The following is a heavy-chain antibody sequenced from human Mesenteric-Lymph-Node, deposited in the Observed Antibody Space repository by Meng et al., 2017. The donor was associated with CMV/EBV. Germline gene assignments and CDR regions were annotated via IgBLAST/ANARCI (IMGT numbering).Heavy chain of an antibody. CDR3: ARKASPGTLPFDY. CDR1: GYTFTSYT. CDR2: NSVGNGNT. Sequence: KASGYTFTSYTLNWVRQAPGQGLEWMGWNSVGNGNTRSSQKFQGRVTMTRDTSTSTAYMELSSLTSEDTAVYFCARKASPGTLPFDYWGQGTLVTVSS. V-gene: IGHV1-3*01. D-gene: IGHD6-13*01. J-gene: IGHJ4*02.